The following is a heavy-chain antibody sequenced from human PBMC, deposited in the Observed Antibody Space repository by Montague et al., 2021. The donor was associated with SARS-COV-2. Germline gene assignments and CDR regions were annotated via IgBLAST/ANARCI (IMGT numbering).Heavy chain of an antibody. V-gene: IGHV4-59*01. CDR3: ARVKRRYYYGLGVSAHFDY. CDR1: VGSNSSTY. CDR2: IYYSGST. J-gene: IGHJ4*02. Sequence: SETLSLTCSSSVGSNSSTYRKCTRQPPSQQLDWFGYIYYSGSTNYNPSLKSRVTISVDTSKNQFSLKLSSVTAADTAVYYCARVKRRYYYGLGVSAHFDYWGQGTLVTVSS. D-gene: IGHD3-10*01.